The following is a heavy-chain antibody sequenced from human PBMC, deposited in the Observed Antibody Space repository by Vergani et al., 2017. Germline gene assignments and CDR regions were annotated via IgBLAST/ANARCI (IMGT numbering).Heavy chain of an antibody. CDR1: GFTFSSYE. D-gene: IGHD2-8*01. V-gene: IGHV3-48*03. J-gene: IGHJ6*02. CDR2: ISSSGSTI. Sequence: EVQLVESGGGLVQPGGSLRLSCAASGFTFSSYEMNWVRQAPGKGLEWVSYISSSGSTIYYADSVKGRFTISRDNAKNSLYLQMNSLRAEDTAVYYCARERMTAIGGYYYGMDVWGQGTTVTVSS. CDR3: ARERMTAIGGYYYGMDV.